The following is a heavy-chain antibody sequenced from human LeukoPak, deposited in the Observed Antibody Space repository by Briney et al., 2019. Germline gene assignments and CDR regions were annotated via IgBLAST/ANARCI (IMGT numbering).Heavy chain of an antibody. V-gene: IGHV1-69*13. CDR3: ARILSSSWYEYFHH. J-gene: IGHJ1*01. CDR2: IIPIFGTA. CDR1: GGTFSNYA. Sequence: ASVKVSCKASGGTFSNYAISWVRQAPGQVLEWMGAIIPIFGTANYAQKFQGRVTITADESTSTAYMELSSLRSEDTAVYYCARILSSSWYEYFHHWGQGTLVTVSS. D-gene: IGHD6-19*01.